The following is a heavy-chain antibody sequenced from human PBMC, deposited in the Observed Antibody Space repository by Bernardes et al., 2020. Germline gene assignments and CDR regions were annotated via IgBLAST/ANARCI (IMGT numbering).Heavy chain of an antibody. D-gene: IGHD1-7*01. Sequence: GGSLRLSCAASGFTVRSNSMRWVRQAPGKGLEWVSVIYSGGSTYNAASVKGRFTISKDNSKNTLYLQMNSLKADDTAVYFCAGSRKGVAGTLDIWGQGTTVTVSS. V-gene: IGHV3-53*01. CDR2: IYSGGST. CDR3: AGSRKGVAGTLDI. CDR1: GFTVRSNS. J-gene: IGHJ3*02.